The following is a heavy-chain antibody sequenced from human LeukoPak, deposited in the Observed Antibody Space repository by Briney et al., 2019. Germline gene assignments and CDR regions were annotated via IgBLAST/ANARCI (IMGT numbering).Heavy chain of an antibody. V-gene: IGHV3-48*03. D-gene: IGHD2-15*01. J-gene: IGHJ6*03. CDR3: ARMGWYYYYMDV. Sequence: GGSLRLSCAASGFTFSSYEMNWVRQAPGKGLEWVSYISSSGSTIYYADSVEGRFTISRDNAKNSLYLQMNSLRAEDTAVYYCARMGWYYYYMDVWGKGTTVTISS. CDR2: ISSSGSTI. CDR1: GFTFSSYE.